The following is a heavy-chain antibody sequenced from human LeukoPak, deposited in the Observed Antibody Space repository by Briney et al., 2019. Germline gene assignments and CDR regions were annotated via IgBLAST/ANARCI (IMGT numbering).Heavy chain of an antibody. Sequence: GGSLRLSCAASGFTFSSFTMSWVRQAPGKGLEWVSSISSDSGYIYDADSVKGRFTISRDNAKNSLYLQMDSLRAEDTAVYYCARGDCLTTRCYLPNWFDPWGQGTLVTVSS. CDR2: ISSDSGYI. J-gene: IGHJ5*02. V-gene: IGHV3-21*01. CDR1: GFTFSSFT. D-gene: IGHD2-2*01. CDR3: ARGDCLTTRCYLPNWFDP.